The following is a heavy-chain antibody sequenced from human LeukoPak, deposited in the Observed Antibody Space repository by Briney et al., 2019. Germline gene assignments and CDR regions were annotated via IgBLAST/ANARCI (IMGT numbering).Heavy chain of an antibody. Sequence: SETLSLTCAVYGGSFSGYYWSWIRQPPGKGLEWIGEINHSGSTNYNPSLKSRVTMSVDTSKNQFSLKLSSVTAADTAVYYCARDVRYVDTTMVTLYYFDYWGQGTLVTVSS. CDR2: INHSGST. D-gene: IGHD5-18*01. CDR1: GGSFSGYY. V-gene: IGHV4-34*01. CDR3: ARDVRYVDTTMVTLYYFDY. J-gene: IGHJ4*02.